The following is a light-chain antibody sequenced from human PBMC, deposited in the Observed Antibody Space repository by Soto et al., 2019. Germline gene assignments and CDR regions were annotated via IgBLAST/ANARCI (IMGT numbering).Light chain of an antibody. J-gene: IGLJ1*01. CDR1: SSNIGSNT. V-gene: IGLV1-44*01. Sequence: QPVLPQPPSASGTPGQRVTFSCSGSSSNIGSNTVNWYQVLPGTAPKLLIYSNSQRPSGVPDRVSGSRSGTSASLAISGLQSEDEAEYYCAVWDGSLNGYVFGTGTKLTVL. CDR3: AVWDGSLNGYV. CDR2: SNS.